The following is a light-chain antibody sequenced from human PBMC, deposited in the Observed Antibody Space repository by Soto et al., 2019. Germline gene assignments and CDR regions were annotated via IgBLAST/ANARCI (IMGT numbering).Light chain of an antibody. J-gene: IGLJ1*01. CDR1: NSNIGADYD. V-gene: IGLV1-40*01. CDR3: QSYDSSLSGYV. Sequence: QSVLTQPPSVSGAPGQRVTISCTGSNSNIGADYDVHWYQQFPGTAPKLLIYDNNNRPSGVPDRFYGSKSGTSASLAITGLQAEDEADYYCQSYDSSLSGYVFGTGTKVTVL. CDR2: DNN.